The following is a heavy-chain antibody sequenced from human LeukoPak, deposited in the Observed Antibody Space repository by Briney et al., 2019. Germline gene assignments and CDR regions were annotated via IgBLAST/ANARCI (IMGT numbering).Heavy chain of an antibody. D-gene: IGHD2-2*01. CDR1: GFTFSSYW. CDR3: AKDLFPRSVVVLPDAFDI. V-gene: IGHV3-7*03. CDR2: INQDGSEK. Sequence: GGSLRLSCAASGFTFSSYWMTWVRQAPGKGLEWVANINQDGSEKNYVDSVKGRFTISRDNAKKSLYLQMNSLRAEDTAVYYCAKDLFPRSVVVLPDAFDIWGQGTMVTVSS. J-gene: IGHJ3*02.